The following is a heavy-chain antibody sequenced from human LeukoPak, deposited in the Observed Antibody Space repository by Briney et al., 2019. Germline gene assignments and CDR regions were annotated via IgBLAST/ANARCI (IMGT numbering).Heavy chain of an antibody. J-gene: IGHJ4*02. CDR2: INHSGST. CDR3: AITGTTVDY. D-gene: IGHD1-7*01. CDR1: GGSFSGYY. V-gene: IGHV4-34*01. Sequence: PSETLSLTCAVYGGSFSGYYWSWIRQPPGKGLEWIGEINHSGSTNYNPSLKSRVTISVDTSKNQLSLKLSSVTAADTAVYYCAITGTTVDYWGQGTLVTVSS.